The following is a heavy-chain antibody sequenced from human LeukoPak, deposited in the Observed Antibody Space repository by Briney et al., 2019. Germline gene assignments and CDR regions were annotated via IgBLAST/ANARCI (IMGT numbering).Heavy chain of an antibody. CDR3: ARDALRGSSFFYMDV. V-gene: IGHV4-4*07. D-gene: IGHD1-26*01. Sequence: SETLSLTCTVSGGSISIYYWNWIRQPAGKRLEWIGRIYTSGSTNYNPSLKSRVTISVDTSKNQFSLKLSSVTAADTAVYYCARDALRGSSFFYMDVWGKGTTVTISS. J-gene: IGHJ6*03. CDR1: GGSISIYY. CDR2: IYTSGST.